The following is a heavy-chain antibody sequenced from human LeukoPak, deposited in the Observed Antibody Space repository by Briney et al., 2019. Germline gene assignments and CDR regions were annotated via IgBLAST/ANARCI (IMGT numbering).Heavy chain of an antibody. Sequence: SETLSLTCTVSGGSISSGSYYWSWIRQPAGKGLEWIGRTYTSGSTNYNPSLKSRVTISVDTSKNQFSLKLSSVTAADTAVYYCARDTERITILGVVIGPYGRDVWGKGTTVTVSS. D-gene: IGHD3-3*01. CDR1: GGSISSGSYY. CDR3: ARDTERITILGVVIGPYGRDV. CDR2: TYTSGST. J-gene: IGHJ6*04. V-gene: IGHV4-61*02.